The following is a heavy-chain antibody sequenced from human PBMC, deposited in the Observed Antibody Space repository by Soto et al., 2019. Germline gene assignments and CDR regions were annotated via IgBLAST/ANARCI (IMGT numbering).Heavy chain of an antibody. CDR2: INHSGST. CDR3: ARDPNWGHLDY. D-gene: IGHD7-27*01. CDR1: GGSFSGYY. Sequence: SETLSLTCAVYGGSFSGYYWSWIRQPPGKGLEWIGEINHSGSTNYNPSLKRRVTISVDTSKNQFSLKLSSVTAADTAVYYCARDPNWGHLDYWGQGTLVTVSS. J-gene: IGHJ4*02. V-gene: IGHV4-34*01.